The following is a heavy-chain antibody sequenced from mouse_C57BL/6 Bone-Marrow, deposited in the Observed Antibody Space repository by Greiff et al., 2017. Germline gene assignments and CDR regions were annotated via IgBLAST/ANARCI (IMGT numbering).Heavy chain of an antibody. CDR2: IHPNSGST. CDR1: GYTFTSYW. J-gene: IGHJ1*03. Sequence: QVQLQQSGAELVKPGASVKLSCKASGYTFTSYWMHWVKQRPGQGPEWIGMIHPNSGSTNYNEKFKSKATLTVDKSSSTAYMQLSSLTSEDSAVYYCARLFWYFDVWGTGTTVTVSS. V-gene: IGHV1-64*01. CDR3: ARLFWYFDV.